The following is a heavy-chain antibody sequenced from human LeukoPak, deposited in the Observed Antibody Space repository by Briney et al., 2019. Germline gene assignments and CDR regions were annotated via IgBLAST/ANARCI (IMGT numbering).Heavy chain of an antibody. CDR2: ISSSGSTI. Sequence: PGGSLRLSCAASGFTFSSYEMNWVRQAPGKGLEWVSYISSSGSTIYYADSVKGRFTIPRDNAKNSLYLQMNSLRAEDTAVYYCASAVVSGWYFLDYWGRGTLVTVSS. CDR1: GFTFSSYE. J-gene: IGHJ4*02. D-gene: IGHD6-19*01. V-gene: IGHV3-48*03. CDR3: ASAVVSGWYFLDY.